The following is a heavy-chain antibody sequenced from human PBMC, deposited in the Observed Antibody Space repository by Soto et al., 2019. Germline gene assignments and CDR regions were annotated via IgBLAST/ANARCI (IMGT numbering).Heavy chain of an antibody. D-gene: IGHD3-10*01. CDR2: ISYDGSNK. CDR1: GFTFSSYA. CDR3: ARDPSGQTPSQYYGMDV. Sequence: GGSLRLSCAASGFTFSSYAMHWVRQAPGKGLEWVAVISYDGSNKYYADSVKGRFTISRDNSKNTLYLQMNSLRAEDTAVYYCARDPSGQTPSQYYGMDVWGQGTTVTVSS. J-gene: IGHJ6*02. V-gene: IGHV3-30-3*01.